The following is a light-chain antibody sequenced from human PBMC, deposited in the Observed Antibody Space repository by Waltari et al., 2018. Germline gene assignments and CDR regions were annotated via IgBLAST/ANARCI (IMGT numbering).Light chain of an antibody. CDR2: EVS. Sequence: QSALTQPPSASGSTGQLVTTPDNGTNSEVGGYKYVSWYRQHPGKAPKLMLYEVSKRPAGVPDRFSGSKSGNTASLTVSGLQAEDEADYYCSSSVGSNNLHVVFGGGTKLTVL. CDR3: SSSVGSNNLHVV. CDR1: NSEVGGYKY. V-gene: IGLV2-8*01. J-gene: IGLJ2*01.